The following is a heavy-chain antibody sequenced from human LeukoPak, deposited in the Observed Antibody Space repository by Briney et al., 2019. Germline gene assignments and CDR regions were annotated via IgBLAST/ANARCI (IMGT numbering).Heavy chain of an antibody. D-gene: IGHD6-19*01. CDR1: GHTFTDYY. J-gene: IGHJ4*02. V-gene: IGHV1-2*02. CDR2: MNPNSGDT. Sequence: ASVKVSCKASGHTFTDYYMHWVRQAAGQGLEWMGWMNPNSGDTDFAQKFQGRVAMTRDASVSTDYMDLSSLNSDDTALYYCASSHSSGWADYWGQGTLVTVSS. CDR3: ASSHSSGWADY.